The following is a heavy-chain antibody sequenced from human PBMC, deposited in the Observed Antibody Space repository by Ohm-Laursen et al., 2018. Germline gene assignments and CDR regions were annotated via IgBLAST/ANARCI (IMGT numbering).Heavy chain of an antibody. CDR1: GGSISSGGYY. V-gene: IGHV4-31*02. Sequence: SQTLSLTWTVSGGSISSGGYYWSWIRQHPGKGLEWIGYIYYSGSTYYNPSLKSRVTISVDTSKNQFSLKLSSVTAADTAVYYCARDRVNWGSFDYWGQGTLVTVSS. CDR3: ARDRVNWGSFDY. CDR2: IYYSGST. D-gene: IGHD7-27*01. J-gene: IGHJ4*02.